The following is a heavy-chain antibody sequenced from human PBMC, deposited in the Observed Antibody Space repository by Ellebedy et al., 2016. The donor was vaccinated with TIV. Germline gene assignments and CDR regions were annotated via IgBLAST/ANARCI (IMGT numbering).Heavy chain of an antibody. CDR3: ARGPYYSDPSAPYAHY. D-gene: IGHD3-22*01. V-gene: IGHV3-30*03. CDR1: GFTFRRFA. Sequence: GGSLRLXXAASGFTFRRFAMHWVRQAPGKGLEWMAVISSDGSRRSYADSVKGRFTISRDNSRNTLFVQMNSLGAEDTAVYYCARGPYYSDPSAPYAHYWGQGTLVTVSS. CDR2: ISSDGSRR. J-gene: IGHJ4*02.